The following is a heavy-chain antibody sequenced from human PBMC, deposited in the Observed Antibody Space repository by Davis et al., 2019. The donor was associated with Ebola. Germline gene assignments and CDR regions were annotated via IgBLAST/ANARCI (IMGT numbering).Heavy chain of an antibody. V-gene: IGHV4-34*01. Sequence: SQTLSLTCAVYGGSFSGYYWSWIRQPPGKGLEWIGEINHSGSTNYNPSLKSRVIISVDTSKNQFSLKLSSVTATDTAVYYCARTTPRITMVRGARGWFDPWGQGTLVTVSS. J-gene: IGHJ5*02. CDR1: GGSFSGYY. CDR2: INHSGST. D-gene: IGHD3-10*01. CDR3: ARTTPRITMVRGARGWFDP.